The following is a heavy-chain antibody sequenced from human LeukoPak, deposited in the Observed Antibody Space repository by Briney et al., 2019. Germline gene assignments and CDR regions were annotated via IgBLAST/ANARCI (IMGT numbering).Heavy chain of an antibody. CDR2: IRSKAYGGTT. J-gene: IGHJ6*02. D-gene: IGHD3-9*01. CDR3: TREAPFDILTGYWYYYGMDV. V-gene: IGHV3-49*04. Sequence: PGTSLRLSCAASGFTFSSYGIHWVRQAPGKGLEWVGFIRSKAYGGTTEYAASVKGRFTISRDDSKSIAYLQMNSLKTEDTAVYYCTREAPFDILTGYWYYYGMDVWGQGTTVTVSS. CDR1: GFTFSSYG.